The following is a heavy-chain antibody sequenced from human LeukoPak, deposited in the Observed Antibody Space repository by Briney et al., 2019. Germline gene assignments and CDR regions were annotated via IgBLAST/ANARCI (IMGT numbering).Heavy chain of an antibody. Sequence: SQTLSLTCPISRDSVSSKSVACNWIRQSPSRGLEWLGRTYYRSKWYNEYAVSVQSRITISPDTSKNQFFLQLNSVTPEDTAVYCCTRQLGSFDYWGQGTLVTVSS. CDR1: RDSVSSKSVA. D-gene: IGHD1-1*01. CDR2: TYYRSKWYN. V-gene: IGHV6-1*01. CDR3: TRQLGSFDY. J-gene: IGHJ4*02.